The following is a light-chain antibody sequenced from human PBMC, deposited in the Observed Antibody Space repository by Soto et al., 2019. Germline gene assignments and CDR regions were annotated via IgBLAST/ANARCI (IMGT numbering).Light chain of an antibody. CDR3: QQANSFPWT. V-gene: IGKV1-12*01. J-gene: IGKJ1*01. Sequence: DIQMTQSPSSVSASVGDRVTITCRASQGIGRWLAWYQQKPGKAPKLLIYVASSLEGGVPSRFRGSGSGTDFTLTISSLQPEDFATYYCQQANSFPWTFGQGTKVDIK. CDR1: QGIGRW. CDR2: VAS.